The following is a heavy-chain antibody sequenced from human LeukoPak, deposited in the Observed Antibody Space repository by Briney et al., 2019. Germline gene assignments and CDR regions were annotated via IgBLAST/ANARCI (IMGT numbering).Heavy chain of an antibody. CDR2: IYYSGRT. Sequence: SQTLSLTCTVSGGSIGSAAYYWTWIRQHPGKGLEWIGHIYYSGRTDYNPTLKSRVNISIDTSKNQFSLRVNSVTAADTAVYYCGRGGGRSSTGMDVWGQGTTVTVSS. D-gene: IGHD2-2*01. J-gene: IGHJ6*02. CDR1: GGSIGSAAYY. CDR3: GRGGGRSSTGMDV. V-gene: IGHV4-31*03.